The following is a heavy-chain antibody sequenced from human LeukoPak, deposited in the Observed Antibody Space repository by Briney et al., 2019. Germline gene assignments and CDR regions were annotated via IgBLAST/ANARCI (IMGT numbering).Heavy chain of an antibody. V-gene: IGHV4-39*01. CDR3: ARRAIAARPSAFDI. J-gene: IGHJ3*02. Sequence: SETLSLTCTVSGSSISSYHWGWIRQPPGKGLEWIGSIYYSGSTYYNPSLKSRVTISVDTSKNQFSLKLSSVTAADTAVYYCARRAIAARPSAFDIWGQGTMVTVSS. CDR1: GSSISSYH. D-gene: IGHD6-6*01. CDR2: IYYSGST.